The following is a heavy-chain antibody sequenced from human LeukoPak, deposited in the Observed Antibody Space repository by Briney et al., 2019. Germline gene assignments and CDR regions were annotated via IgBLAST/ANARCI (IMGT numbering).Heavy chain of an antibody. CDR2: IYHSGST. D-gene: IGHD6-13*01. V-gene: IGHV4-38-2*01. CDR1: GYSISSGYY. J-gene: IGHJ4*02. CDR3: AREGIAAPGTVH. Sequence: PSETLSLTCAVSGYSISSGYYWGWIRQPPGKGLEWIGSIYHSGSTHYNPSLKSRVTISVDTSKNQCSLKLSSVTAADTAVYYCAREGIAAPGTVHWGQGTLVTVPS.